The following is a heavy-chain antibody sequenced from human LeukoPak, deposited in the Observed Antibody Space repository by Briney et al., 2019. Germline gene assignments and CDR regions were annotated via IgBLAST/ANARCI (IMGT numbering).Heavy chain of an antibody. V-gene: IGHV3-30*01. CDR2: ISYDGSNK. D-gene: IGHD6-13*01. CDR3: ARDLRPLDYYYYMDV. Sequence: GGSLRLSCAASGFTFSSYWMHWVRQAPGKGLEWVAVISYDGSNKYYADSVKGRFTISRDNSKNTLYLQMNSLRAEDTAVYYCARDLRPLDYYYYMDVWGKGTTVTVSS. CDR1: GFTFSSYW. J-gene: IGHJ6*03.